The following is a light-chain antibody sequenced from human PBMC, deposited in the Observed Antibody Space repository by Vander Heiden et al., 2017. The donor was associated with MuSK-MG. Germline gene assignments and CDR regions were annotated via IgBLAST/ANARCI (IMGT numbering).Light chain of an antibody. CDR1: ESLGWY. Sequence: EVVLTQSPDTLSLSPGDRATLSCRASESLGWYLAWYQQKPGQAPRLLMYDASKRATGIPARFSGSGYGTDFTLTISRLEPEDFAVYYCQQRRNGPPVYTFGQGTKLEI. V-gene: IGKV3-11*01. J-gene: IGKJ2*01. CDR2: DAS. CDR3: QQRRNGPPVYT.